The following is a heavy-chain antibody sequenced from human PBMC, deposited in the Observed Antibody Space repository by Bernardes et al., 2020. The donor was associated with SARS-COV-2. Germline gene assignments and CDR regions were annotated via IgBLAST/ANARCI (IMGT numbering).Heavy chain of an antibody. CDR3: ATTSVFGVEANWFDP. V-gene: IGHV1-24*01. D-gene: IGHD3-3*01. CDR2: FDPEDGET. Sequence: ASVKVSCKVSGYTLTDLSMHWVRQAPGKGLEWMGGFDPEDGETIYAQKFQGRVTMTDDTSTDTAYMELSSLRSEDTAVYYCATTSVFGVEANWFDPWGQGTLVTVAS. J-gene: IGHJ5*02. CDR1: GYTLTDLS.